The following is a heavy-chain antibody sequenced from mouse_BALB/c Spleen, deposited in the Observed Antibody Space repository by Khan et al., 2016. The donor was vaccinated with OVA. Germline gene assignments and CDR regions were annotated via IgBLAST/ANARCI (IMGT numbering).Heavy chain of an antibody. J-gene: IGHJ4*01. V-gene: IGHV9-3-1*01. CDR3: ESPPYRSYTMAY. D-gene: IGHD2-10*01. CDR2: INTYTGEP. Sequence: QIQLVQSGPELKKPGETVKLSCKASGYTFTKFGMNWVKQAPGKGLEWMGWINTYTGEPTYAYDFTGRFAFSMATSACTACLQINNLKDEDTATYCCESPPYRSYTMAYWGQGTSVTVSA. CDR1: GYTFTKFG.